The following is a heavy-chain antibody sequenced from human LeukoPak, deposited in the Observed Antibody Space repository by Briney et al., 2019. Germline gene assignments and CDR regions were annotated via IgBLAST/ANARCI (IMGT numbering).Heavy chain of an antibody. J-gene: IGHJ3*02. CDR1: GFTFSSYA. D-gene: IGHD6-6*01. CDR2: ISDSGGST. V-gene: IGHV3-23*01. Sequence: GGSLRLSCAASGFTFSSYAMSWVRQAPGKGLEWVSSISDSGGSTIYADSVKGRFTISRDNAKNTLYLEMNSLRAEDTAVYYCAKWTEVEYSSSVGAFDIWGQGTMVTVSS. CDR3: AKWTEVEYSSSVGAFDI.